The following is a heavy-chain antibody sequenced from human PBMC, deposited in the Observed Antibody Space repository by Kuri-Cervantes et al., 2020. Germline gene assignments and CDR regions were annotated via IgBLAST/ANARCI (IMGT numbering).Heavy chain of an antibody. CDR1: GGSVSSGTYY. Sequence: SETLSLTCTVSGGSVSSGTYYWTWIRQPPGKGLEWIGYIYYSGSTNYNPSLKSRVTISVDTSKNQFSLKLSSVTAADTAVYYCASSLSRGGDYYYDSSGYYTLSAFDIWGQGTMVTVSS. D-gene: IGHD3-22*01. J-gene: IGHJ3*02. V-gene: IGHV4-61*01. CDR3: ASSLSRGGDYYYDSSGYYTLSAFDI. CDR2: IYYSGST.